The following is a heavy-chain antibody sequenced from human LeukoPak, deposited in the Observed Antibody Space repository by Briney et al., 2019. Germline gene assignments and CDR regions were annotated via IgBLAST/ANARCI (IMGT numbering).Heavy chain of an antibody. CDR1: GFTFDDYA. J-gene: IGHJ5*02. CDR3: AKDYSSSWYDRNWFDP. Sequence: GRSLRLSCAASGFTFDDYAMHWVRQAPGKGLEWVSGISWNSGSIGYADSVKGRFTISRDNAKNSLYLQMNSLRAEDTALYYCAKDYSSSWYDRNWFDPWGQGTLVTVSS. CDR2: ISWNSGSI. V-gene: IGHV3-9*01. D-gene: IGHD6-13*01.